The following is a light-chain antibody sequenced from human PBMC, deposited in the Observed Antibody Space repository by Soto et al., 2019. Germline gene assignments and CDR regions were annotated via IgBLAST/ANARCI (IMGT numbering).Light chain of an antibody. CDR1: SGHSSYT. Sequence: QSVLTQSPSASASLGASVKLTCTLSSGHSSYTIAWHQQRPEKGPRYLMRLKSDGSHNKGDGIPDRFSGSSSGAERYLTISSLQSEDEADYYCQAWGTGIVVFGGGTKVTVL. CDR2: LKSDGSH. V-gene: IGLV4-69*01. J-gene: IGLJ2*01. CDR3: QAWGTGIVV.